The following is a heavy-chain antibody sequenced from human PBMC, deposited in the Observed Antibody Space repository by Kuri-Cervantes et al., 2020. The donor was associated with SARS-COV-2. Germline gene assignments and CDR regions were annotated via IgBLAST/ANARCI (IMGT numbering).Heavy chain of an antibody. V-gene: IGHV1-69*13. CDR3: ARGGWGYCSSTSCPTDYYYYYMDV. CDR2: IIPFFGTP. J-gene: IGHJ6*03. Sequence: SVKVSCKASGATFSTYGFSWVRQAPGQGLEWMGGIIPFFGTPNYAQKFEGRVTITADESTSTAYMELSSLRSEDTAVYYCARGGWGYCSSTSCPTDYYYYYMDVWGKGTTVTVSS. CDR1: GATFSTYG. D-gene: IGHD2-2*01.